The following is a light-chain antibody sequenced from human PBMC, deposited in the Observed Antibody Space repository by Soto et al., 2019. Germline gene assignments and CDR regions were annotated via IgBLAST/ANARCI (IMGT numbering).Light chain of an antibody. CDR1: QSISSY. Sequence: DIQMTPSPSSLSASVGDRVTITCRASQSISSYLNWYQQKPGKAPKLLIYAASSLQSGVPSRFSGSGSGTDFTLTISSLQPEDFATYYCQQSYSTPWGFGQGTKV. CDR2: AAS. V-gene: IGKV1-39*01. J-gene: IGKJ1*01. CDR3: QQSYSTPWG.